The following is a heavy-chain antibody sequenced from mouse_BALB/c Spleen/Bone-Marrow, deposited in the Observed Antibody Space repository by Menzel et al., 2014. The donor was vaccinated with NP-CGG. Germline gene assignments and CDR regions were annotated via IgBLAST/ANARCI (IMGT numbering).Heavy chain of an antibody. J-gene: IGHJ2*01. CDR1: GFNIKDTY. V-gene: IGHV14-3*02. Sequence: VQLQQPGAELVKPGASVKSSCTASGFNIKDTYVHWVKQRPEQGLEWIGRIDPANGDTKYDPKFQCKATITADTSSNTAYLQLSSLTSEDTAVYYCAYGSSYDYFDYWGQGTTLTVSS. CDR3: AYGSSYDYFDY. CDR2: IDPANGDT. D-gene: IGHD1-1*01.